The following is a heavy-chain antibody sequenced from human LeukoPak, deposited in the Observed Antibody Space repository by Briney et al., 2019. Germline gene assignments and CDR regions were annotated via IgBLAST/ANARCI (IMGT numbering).Heavy chain of an antibody. CDR3: ARAKTGDYEFYFDY. D-gene: IGHD4-17*01. CDR1: GYTFTGYY. V-gene: IGHV1-2*02. CDR2: INPNSGGT. Sequence: GASVKVSCKASGYTFTGYYMHWVRQAPGQGLEWMGWINPNSGGTNYAQKFQGRVTMTRDTSISTAYMELSRLRSDDTAVYYCARAKTGDYEFYFDYWGQGTLVTVSS. J-gene: IGHJ4*02.